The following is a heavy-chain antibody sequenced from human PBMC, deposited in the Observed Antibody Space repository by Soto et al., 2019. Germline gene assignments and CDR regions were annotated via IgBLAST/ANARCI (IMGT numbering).Heavy chain of an antibody. Sequence: EVQLVESGGDLVQPWGSLTLSCAPSGFTFHNFWMSWVRQPPGKGLVCVANIKEDGSEKDYVDSVKGRFTISRDNAKNSLYLQMNSLRVEDTAVYYCARARWYRNGWYYDYWGQGSLVTVSS. CDR1: GFTFHNFW. J-gene: IGHJ4*02. CDR3: ARARWYRNGWYYDY. CDR2: IKEDGSEK. D-gene: IGHD6-19*01. V-gene: IGHV3-7*01.